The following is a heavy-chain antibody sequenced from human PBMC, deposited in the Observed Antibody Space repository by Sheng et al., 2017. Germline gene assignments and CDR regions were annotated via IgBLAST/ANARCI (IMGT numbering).Heavy chain of an antibody. D-gene: IGHD3-10*01. Sequence: QVQLVQSGAEVKKSGASVKVSCTASGYDFTGYYIHWMRQAPGQGFEWMGWINPKSGDTNYAQKFQGRVTMTRDTSVTAAYIEMTWLKSDDAAVYYCARGRGPGYCASGSSSYYFDYWGQG. J-gene: IGHJ4*02. CDR3: ARGRGPGYCASGSSSYYFDY. CDR2: INPKSGDT. V-gene: IGHV1-2*02. CDR1: GYDFTGYY.